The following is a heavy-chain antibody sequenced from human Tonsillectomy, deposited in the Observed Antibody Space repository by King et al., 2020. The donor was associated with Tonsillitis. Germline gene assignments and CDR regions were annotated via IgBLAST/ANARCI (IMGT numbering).Heavy chain of an antibody. CDR1: GYTFTGYY. V-gene: IGHV1-2*02. J-gene: IGHJ3*02. D-gene: IGHD5-12*01. CDR2: IHPNSGGT. CDR3: ARDLGYSGYDGAFNI. Sequence: VQLVESGAEVKKPGASVKVSCKASGYTFTGYYIHWVRQAPGQGLEWMGWIHPNSGGTTYAQRFQGRVTMTRDTSIRIAYMELRRLRSDDTAVYYCARDLGYSGYDGAFNIWGQGTMVTVSS.